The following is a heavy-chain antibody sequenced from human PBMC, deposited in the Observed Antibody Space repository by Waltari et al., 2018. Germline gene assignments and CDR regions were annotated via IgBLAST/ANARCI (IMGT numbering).Heavy chain of an antibody. CDR1: GGSFSGYY. V-gene: IGHV4-34*01. CDR3: ASFTGYCSGGSCPTNNWFDP. J-gene: IGHJ5*02. D-gene: IGHD2-15*01. Sequence: QVQLQQWGAGLLKPSETLSLTCAVYGGSFSGYYWIWIRQPPGKGLEWIGEINHSGSTNYNPSLKSRVTISVDTSKNQFSLKLSSVTAADTAVYYCASFTGYCSGGSCPTNNWFDPWGQGTLVTVSS. CDR2: INHSGST.